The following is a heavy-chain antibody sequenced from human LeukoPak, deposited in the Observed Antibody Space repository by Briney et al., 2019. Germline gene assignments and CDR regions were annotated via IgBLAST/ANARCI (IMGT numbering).Heavy chain of an antibody. D-gene: IGHD3-10*01. CDR2: ISGSGGST. Sequence: GGSLRLSCAASGFTFSSYAMSWVRQAPGKGLEWVSAISGSGGSTYYADSVKGRFTISRDNSKNTLYLQMNSLRAEDTAVYYCAKDRKSVLLWFGEFGYWGQGTLVTVSS. CDR1: GFTFSSYA. J-gene: IGHJ4*02. V-gene: IGHV3-23*01. CDR3: AKDRKSVLLWFGEFGY.